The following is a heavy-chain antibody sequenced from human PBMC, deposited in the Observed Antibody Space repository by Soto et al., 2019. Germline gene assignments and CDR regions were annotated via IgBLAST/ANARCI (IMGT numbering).Heavy chain of an antibody. V-gene: IGHV3-11*06. J-gene: IGHJ6*02. CDR1: GFTFSDYY. CDR3: ARDRARAGAGSRYYYYCYGMDV. D-gene: IGHD6-19*01. CDR2: ISSSSSNK. Sequence: GGSLRLSCAASGFTFSDYYMSWIRQAPGKGLEWVSYISSSSSNKYYADSVKGRFTISRDNSKNTLYLQMNSLRAEDTAVYYCARDRARAGAGSRYYYYCYGMDVWGQGT.